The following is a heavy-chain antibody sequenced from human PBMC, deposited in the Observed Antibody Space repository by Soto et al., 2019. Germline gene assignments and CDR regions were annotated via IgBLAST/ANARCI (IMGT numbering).Heavy chain of an antibody. CDR1: GDTFSSYT. V-gene: IGHV1-69*08. CDR3: ARDLYSSTTGPRYGMDV. CDR2: IIPILGIA. J-gene: IGHJ6*02. D-gene: IGHD6-13*01. Sequence: QVQLVQSGAEVKKPGSSVKVSCKASGDTFSSYTISWVRQAPGQGLEWMGRIIPILGIANYAQKFQGRVTITADKSPSTAYMELSSLRSEDTAVYYGARDLYSSTTGPRYGMDVWGQGTTVTVSS.